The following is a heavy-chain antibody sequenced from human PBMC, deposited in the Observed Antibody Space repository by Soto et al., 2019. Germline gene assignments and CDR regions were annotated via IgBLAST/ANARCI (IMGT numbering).Heavy chain of an antibody. CDR2: ITGSGGST. D-gene: IGHD3-22*01. Sequence: EVQLLESGGGLVQPGGSLRLSCAASGFTFSSYAMSWVRQAPGKGLEWVSVITGSGGSTYYADSVKGRFTISRDNSKKTLYLQMNSRRAEDTAVYYCAKVDSSSGHYYDAFDYWGQGTLVTVSS. J-gene: IGHJ4*02. CDR1: GFTFSSYA. V-gene: IGHV3-23*01. CDR3: AKVDSSSGHYYDAFDY.